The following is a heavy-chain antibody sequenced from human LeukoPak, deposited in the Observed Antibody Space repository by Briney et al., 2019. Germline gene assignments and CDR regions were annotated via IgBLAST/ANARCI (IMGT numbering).Heavy chain of an antibody. Sequence: GGSLRPSCAASGFTFSSYGMHWVRQAPGKGLEWVAVISYDGSNKYYADSVKGRFTISRDNSKNTLYLQMSSLRAEDTAVYYCAKDPTYYYDTSGYSDYWGQGTQVTVSS. V-gene: IGHV3-30*18. CDR3: AKDPTYYYDTSGYSDY. CDR1: GFTFSSYG. CDR2: ISYDGSNK. D-gene: IGHD3-22*01. J-gene: IGHJ4*02.